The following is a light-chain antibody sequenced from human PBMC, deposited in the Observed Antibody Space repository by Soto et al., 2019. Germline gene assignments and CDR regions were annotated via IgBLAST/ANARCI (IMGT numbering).Light chain of an antibody. V-gene: IGKV3-15*01. J-gene: IGKJ1*01. Sequence: EIVMAQSPDTLSVSPLEIAAGSFRASQSVGINLAWYQQKPGQAPRILIYGASTRATGVPARFSGSGSGTDFTLTISSLETEDFAVYYCQQYDDWPSFGQGTKVDIK. CDR1: QSVGIN. CDR3: QQYDDWPS. CDR2: GAS.